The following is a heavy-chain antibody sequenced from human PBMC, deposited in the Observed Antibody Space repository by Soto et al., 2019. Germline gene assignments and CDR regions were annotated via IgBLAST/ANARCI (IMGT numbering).Heavy chain of an antibody. CDR3: AKNLNNARRYFDY. Sequence: GSLRLSCAASEFTFSSYAMSWVRQAPGKGLEWVSGISGSGGSTYYADSVKGRFTISRDNSKNTLYLQMNSLRGEDTAVYYCAKNLNNARRYFDYWGQGTLVTVSS. CDR2: ISGSGGST. D-gene: IGHD2-2*01. J-gene: IGHJ4*02. CDR1: EFTFSSYA. V-gene: IGHV3-23*01.